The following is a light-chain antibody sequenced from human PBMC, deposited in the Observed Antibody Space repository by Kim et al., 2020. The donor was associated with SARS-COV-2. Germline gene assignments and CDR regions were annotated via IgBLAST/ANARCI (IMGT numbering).Light chain of an antibody. CDR3: QKYDGAPL. J-gene: IGKJ3*01. CDR2: EAS. CDR1: QGIKNH. Sequence: DIQMTQSPSSLSASIGDRVTITCRASQGIKNHVAWYQQKPGKVPKVLVYEASTLQSGAPSRFSGSGSGTYITLAINNLQPEDVATYYCQKYDGAPLFGPGTKVDIK. V-gene: IGKV1-27*01.